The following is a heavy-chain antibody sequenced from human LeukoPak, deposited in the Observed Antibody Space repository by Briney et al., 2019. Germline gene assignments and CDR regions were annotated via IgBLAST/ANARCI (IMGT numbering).Heavy chain of an antibody. J-gene: IGHJ4*02. D-gene: IGHD3-22*01. CDR1: GGSISSSSYY. CDR3: ARHGIVVVMYFDY. V-gene: IGHV4-39*01. CDR2: IYYSGST. Sequence: SETLSLTCTVSGGSISSSSYYWGWIRQPPGKGLAWIGSIYYSGSTYYNPSLKSRVTISVDTSKNQFSLKLSSVTAADTAVYYCARHGIVVVMYFDYWGQGTLVTVSS.